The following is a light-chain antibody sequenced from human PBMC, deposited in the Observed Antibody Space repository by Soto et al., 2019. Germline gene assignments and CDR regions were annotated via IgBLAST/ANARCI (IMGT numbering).Light chain of an antibody. CDR2: GTS. V-gene: IGKV3-20*01. Sequence: EIVLTQSPGTLSLSPGERATLSCRASQSVRNNSLAWYQQQPGQAPRLLMFGTSSRDTGIPDRFSGSGSGTDFTLTISRLEPEDSAVYICHQYGYGVYTFGQATNLEIK. CDR1: QSVRNNS. CDR3: HQYGYGVYT. J-gene: IGKJ2*01.